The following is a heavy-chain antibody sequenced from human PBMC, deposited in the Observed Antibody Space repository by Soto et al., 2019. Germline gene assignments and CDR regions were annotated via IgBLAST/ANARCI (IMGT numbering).Heavy chain of an antibody. CDR1: GCTSSSYG. D-gene: IGHD2-2*01. J-gene: IGHJ4*02. CDR3: ENPAN. CDR2: ISYDGSNK. V-gene: IGHV3-30*18. Sequence: PGGRLRRSWCASGCTSSSYGMHWVRQAPGKGLEWVAVISYDGSNKYYADSVKGRFTISRDNSKNTLYLQMNSLRAEDTAVYYCENPANWGQGTQVTVSA.